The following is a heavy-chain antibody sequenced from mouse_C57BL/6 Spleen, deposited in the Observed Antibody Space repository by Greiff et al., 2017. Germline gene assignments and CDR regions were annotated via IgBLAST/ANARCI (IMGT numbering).Heavy chain of an antibody. Sequence: EVKLQESVAELVRPGASVKLSCTASGFNIKNTYMHWVKQRPEQGLEWIGRIDPANGNTKYAPKFQGKATITADTSSNTAYLPLSSLTSEVTAIYYCALDYDYDVWYYAMDYWGQGTSVTVSS. J-gene: IGHJ4*01. D-gene: IGHD2-4*01. V-gene: IGHV14-3*01. CDR1: GFNIKNTY. CDR3: ALDYDYDVWYYAMDY. CDR2: IDPANGNT.